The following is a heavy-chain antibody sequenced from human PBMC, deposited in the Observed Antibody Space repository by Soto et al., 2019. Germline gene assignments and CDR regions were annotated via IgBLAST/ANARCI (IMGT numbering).Heavy chain of an antibody. V-gene: IGHV4-31*03. CDR3: ATYGSGSYKPTTFDY. CDR2: IYYSGFT. D-gene: IGHD3-10*01. CDR1: GCSITSGCYY. J-gene: IGHJ4*02. Sequence: SETLSLTCTVSGCSITSGCYYWSWVRQHPGKGLEWIGYIYYSGFTYYNPSLKSRVTISVDTSKNQFSLKLSSVTAADTAVYYCATYGSGSYKPTTFDYWGQGTLVTVSS.